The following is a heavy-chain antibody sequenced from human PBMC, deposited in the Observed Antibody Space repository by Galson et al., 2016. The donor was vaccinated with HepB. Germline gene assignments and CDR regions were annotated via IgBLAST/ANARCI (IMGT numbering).Heavy chain of an antibody. V-gene: IGHV4-39*01. D-gene: IGHD3-22*01. CDR3: ARSTDYYYDSSGYYLGWFDP. J-gene: IGHJ5*02. CDR1: GGSISSSSYY. Sequence: ETLSLTCTVSGGSISSSSYYWGWIRQPPGKGLEWIGSIYYSVTYYNPSLKSRVTISADTSKNQFSLKLSSVTAADTAVYYCARSTDYYYDSSGYYLGWFDPWGQGTLVTVSS. CDR2: IYYSVT.